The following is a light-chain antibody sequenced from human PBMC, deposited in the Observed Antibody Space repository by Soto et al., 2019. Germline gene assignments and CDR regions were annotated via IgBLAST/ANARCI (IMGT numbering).Light chain of an antibody. CDR2: AAS. Sequence: DKPLHQSPSSLSASVGDRVTISCRASQSIDNNLSWYQQIPGKAPKLLIYAASYFQRGVPSRFSGSGSGKEFSIAISISKPCDYAVYYREQRCGRPQTVGQGTKVDIK. CDR3: EQRCGRPQT. V-gene: IGKV1-39*01. J-gene: IGKJ1*01. CDR1: QSIDNN.